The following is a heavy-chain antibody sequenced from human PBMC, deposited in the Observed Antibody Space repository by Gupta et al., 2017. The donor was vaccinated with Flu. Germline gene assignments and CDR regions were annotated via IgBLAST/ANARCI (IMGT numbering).Heavy chain of an antibody. J-gene: IGHJ4*02. CDR1: GFTFSSSA. CDR3: AKDLAEYSSSAPEDYFDY. CDR2: ISGSGGST. D-gene: IGHD6-6*01. V-gene: IGHV3-23*01. Sequence: EVQLLESGGGLVQPGGSLRLSCAASGFTFSSSAMSWVRQAPGKGLEWVSAISGSGGSTYYADSVKGRFTISRDNSKNTLYLQMNSLRAEDTAVYYCAKDLAEYSSSAPEDYFDYWGQGTLVTVSS.